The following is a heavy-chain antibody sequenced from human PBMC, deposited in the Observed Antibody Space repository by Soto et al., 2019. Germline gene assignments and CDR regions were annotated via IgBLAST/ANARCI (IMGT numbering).Heavy chain of an antibody. D-gene: IGHD3-22*01. CDR1: GYTFTSYD. J-gene: IGHJ4*02. CDR3: ARVGYYYDSSGYYLSFDD. Sequence: ASVKVSCKASGYTFTSYDINWVRQATGQGLEWMGWMNPNSGNTGYAQKFQGRVTMTRNTSISTAYMELSSLRSEDTAVYYCARVGYYYDSSGYYLSFDDWGQGTLVTVSS. CDR2: MNPNSGNT. V-gene: IGHV1-8*01.